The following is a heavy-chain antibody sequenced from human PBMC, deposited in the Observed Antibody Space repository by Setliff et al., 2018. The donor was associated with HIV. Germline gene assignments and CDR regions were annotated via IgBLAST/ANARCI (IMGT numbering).Heavy chain of an antibody. CDR1: GGSINSDHYF. CDR2: ISYDGNT. V-gene: IGHV4-39*07. D-gene: IGHD1-26*01. Sequence: SETLSLTCTISGGSINSDHYFWDWIRQSPEKELEWSSTISYDGNTYYNPSLKRLVTISSATSQNKFSLTMTSLTDADTSVYFCARGTNSWRRLWGYWGQGTRVTVSS. CDR3: ARGTNSWRRLWGY. J-gene: IGHJ4*02.